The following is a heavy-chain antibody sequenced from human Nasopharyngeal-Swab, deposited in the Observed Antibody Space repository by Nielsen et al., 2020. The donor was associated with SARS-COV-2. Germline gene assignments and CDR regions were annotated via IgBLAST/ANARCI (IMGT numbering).Heavy chain of an antibody. CDR1: GVIFSGSA. Sequence: GESLKISCAASGVIFSGSAMHWVRQASGKGLEWVGRIGDKDHNYATTYGAAVKGRFTISRDDSKNTAFLQMDSLKTEDTALYYCTTDYYFDYWGQGTLVTVSS. CDR3: TTDYYFDY. V-gene: IGHV3-73*01. J-gene: IGHJ4*02. CDR2: IGDKDHNYAT.